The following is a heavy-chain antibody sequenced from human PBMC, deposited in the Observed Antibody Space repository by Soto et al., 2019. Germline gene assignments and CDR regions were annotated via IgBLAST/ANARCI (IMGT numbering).Heavy chain of an antibody. V-gene: IGHV1-69*13. CDR3: ARDQSSSRTSYYYYGMDV. D-gene: IGHD6-6*01. CDR2: IIPIFGTA. CDR1: GGTFSSYA. Sequence: SVKVSCKASGGTFSSYAISWVRQAPGQGLEWMGGIIPIFGTANYAQKFQGRVTITADESTSTAYMELSSLRSEDTAVYYCARDQSSSRTSYYYYGMDVWGQGTTVTVFS. J-gene: IGHJ6*02.